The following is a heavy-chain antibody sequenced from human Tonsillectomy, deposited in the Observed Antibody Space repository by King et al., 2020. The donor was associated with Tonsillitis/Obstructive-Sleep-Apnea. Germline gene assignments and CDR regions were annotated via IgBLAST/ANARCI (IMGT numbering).Heavy chain of an antibody. D-gene: IGHD6-13*01. Sequence: VQLVQSGSELKKPGASVKVSCKASGYTFTSHAMHRVRQAPGQGLEWMGWINTNTGNPTYAQGFTGRFVFSLDTSVSTAYLQISSLKAEDTAVDYCASDRIAASGTVGYYFDYWGQGTLVTVSS. CDR1: GYTFTSHA. J-gene: IGHJ4*02. CDR3: ASDRIAASGTVGYYFDY. CDR2: INTNTGNP. V-gene: IGHV7-4-1*02.